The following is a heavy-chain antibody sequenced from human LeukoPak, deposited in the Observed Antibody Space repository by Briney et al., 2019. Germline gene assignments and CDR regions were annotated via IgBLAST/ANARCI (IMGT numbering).Heavy chain of an antibody. Sequence: ASVKVSCKASGYTFTGYYMHWVRQAPGQGLEWMGRINPNSGGTNYAQKFQGRVTMTRDTSISTAYMELSRLRSDDTAVYYCARVAEYQLLGGSYWGQGTLVTVSS. J-gene: IGHJ4*02. CDR1: GYTFTGYY. CDR3: ARVAEYQLLGGSY. D-gene: IGHD2-2*01. CDR2: INPNSGGT. V-gene: IGHV1-2*06.